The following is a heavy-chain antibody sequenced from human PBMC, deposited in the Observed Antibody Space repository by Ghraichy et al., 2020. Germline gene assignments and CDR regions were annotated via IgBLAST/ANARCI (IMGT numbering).Heavy chain of an antibody. CDR1: GFTFSSYA. CDR2: ISGSGGST. Sequence: GGSLRLSCAASGFTFSSYAMSWVRQAPGKGLEWVSAISGSGGSTYYADSVKGRFTISRDNSKNTLYLQMNSLRAEDTAVYYCAKDFTFGGVIVKGADYWGQVTLFTVSS. CDR3: AKDFTFGGVIVKGADY. D-gene: IGHD3-16*02. J-gene: IGHJ4*02. V-gene: IGHV3-23*01.